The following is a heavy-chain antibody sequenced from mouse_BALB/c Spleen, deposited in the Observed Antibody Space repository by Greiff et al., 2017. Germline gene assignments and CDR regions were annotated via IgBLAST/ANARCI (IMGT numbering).Heavy chain of an antibody. V-gene: IGHV5-6*01. J-gene: IGHJ4*01. CDR1: GFTFSSYG. D-gene: IGHD4-1*01. CDR3: ARHPTYRYYAMDY. CDR2: ISSGGSYT. Sequence: EVHLVESGGDLVKPGGSLKLSCAASGFTFSSYGMSWVRQTPDKRLEWVATISSGGSYTYYPDSVKGRFTISRDNAKNTLYLQMSSLKSEDTAMYYCARHPTYRYYAMDYWGQGTSVTVSS.